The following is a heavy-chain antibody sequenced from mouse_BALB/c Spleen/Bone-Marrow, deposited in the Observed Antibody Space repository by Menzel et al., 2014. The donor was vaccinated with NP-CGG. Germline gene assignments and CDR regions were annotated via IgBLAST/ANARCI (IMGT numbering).Heavy chain of an antibody. V-gene: IGHV1S137*01. Sequence: VQLQQSGAGLVRPGVSVKISCKGSGYTFTDYAVHWVKQSHTKSLEWVGLISSYCGDASYNEKFKGKATMTVDKSSNTAYWKLARLTSEDTAMYYCARYGKVRNAMDDWGIGTSVTVSS. J-gene: IGHJ4*01. CDR3: ARYGKVRNAMDD. CDR1: GYTFTDYA. D-gene: IGHD2-14*01. CDR2: ISSYCGDA.